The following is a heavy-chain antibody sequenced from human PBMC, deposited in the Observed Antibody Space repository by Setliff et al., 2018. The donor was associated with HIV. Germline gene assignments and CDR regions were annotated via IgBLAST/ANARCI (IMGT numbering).Heavy chain of an antibody. J-gene: IGHJ5*01. CDR2: IAKTGST. V-gene: IGHV4-61*02. Sequence: SETLSLTCTVSGVSITNGTFYWNWIRQPAGKGLEWIGRIAKTGSTNYNPSLKSRLTISMDTSKNQFSLKLNSVTAADTAVYYCARGGNSRAAWFDSWGQGTLVTVSS. CDR3: ARGGNSRAAWFDS. CDR1: GVSITNGTFY. D-gene: IGHD5-12*01.